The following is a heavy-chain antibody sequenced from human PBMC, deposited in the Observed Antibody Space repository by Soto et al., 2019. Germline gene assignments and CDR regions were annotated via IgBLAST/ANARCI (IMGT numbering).Heavy chain of an antibody. V-gene: IGHV4-59*01. CDR1: GGSISTYY. Sequence: QVQLHESGPGLVKPSETLSLTCTVSGGSISTYYWSWIRQPPGKGLEWIGYIYYSGSTSYNPSLKSRVPISVDTSKNQFSLTLRSVTAADTVVYYCASDRSSGWDQGYGMDVWGQGNTVTVSS. CDR2: IYYSGST. J-gene: IGHJ6*02. D-gene: IGHD6-19*01. CDR3: ASDRSSGWDQGYGMDV.